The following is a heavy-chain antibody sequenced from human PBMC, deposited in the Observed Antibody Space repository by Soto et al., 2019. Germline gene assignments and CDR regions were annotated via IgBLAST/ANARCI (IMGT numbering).Heavy chain of an antibody. J-gene: IGHJ4*02. Sequence: GGSLILSCAASGFSFTNFAMSWVRQAPGKGLEWVAGIGASGDITWYADSVKGRLSISRDNSKNTLYLQLNSLRFEDTAVYYCAKDDFTDRGDDYFDYWGPGNLVTV. CDR3: AKDDFTDRGDDYFDY. D-gene: IGHD2-21*02. CDR2: IGASGDIT. V-gene: IGHV3-23*01. CDR1: GFSFTNFA.